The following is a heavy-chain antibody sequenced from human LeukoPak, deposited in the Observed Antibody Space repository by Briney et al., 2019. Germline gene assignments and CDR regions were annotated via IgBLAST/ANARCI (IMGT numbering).Heavy chain of an antibody. D-gene: IGHD2/OR15-2a*01. Sequence: SETLSLTCSVSGGPIYSYYWSWIRQTAGKGLEWIGRFYVGVGPNYNPSLKSRVTMSVDTSKNQFVLKLSAVTAADTVVYYCARRIFSAQFRPLLYSYMDVWGKGTAVIVSS. CDR2: FYVGVGP. CDR3: ARRIFSAQFRPLLYSYMDV. CDR1: GGPIYSYY. J-gene: IGHJ6*03. V-gene: IGHV4-4*07.